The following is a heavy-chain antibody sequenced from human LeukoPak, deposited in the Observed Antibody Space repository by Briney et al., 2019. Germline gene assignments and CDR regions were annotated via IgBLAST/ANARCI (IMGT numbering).Heavy chain of an antibody. CDR2: ISSSSSYI. J-gene: IGHJ6*03. CDR1: RFTFSSYS. Sequence: PGGSLRLSCAASRFTFSSYSMNWVRQAPGKGLEWVSYISSSSSYIYYADSVKGRFTISRDNAKKSLYLQMNSLRAEDTAVYYCARLSSGSSSWYGGWYLGEYYYYMDVWGKGTTVTISS. CDR3: ARLSSGSSSWYGGWYLGEYYYYMDV. V-gene: IGHV3-21*01. D-gene: IGHD6-13*01.